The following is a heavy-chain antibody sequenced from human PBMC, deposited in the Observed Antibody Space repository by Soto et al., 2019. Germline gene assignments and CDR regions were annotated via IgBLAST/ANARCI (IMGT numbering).Heavy chain of an antibody. Sequence: QVQLVQSGAEAKKPGSSVKVSCKASGGTFSSYAISWVRQAPGQGLEWMGGIIPIFGTANYAQKFQGRVTITADESTSTAYMELSSLRSEDTAVYYCARGLYRYYDSSGYYYTWGQGTLVTVSS. CDR1: GGTFSSYA. CDR2: IIPIFGTA. D-gene: IGHD3-22*01. J-gene: IGHJ5*02. V-gene: IGHV1-69*01. CDR3: ARGLYRYYDSSGYYYT.